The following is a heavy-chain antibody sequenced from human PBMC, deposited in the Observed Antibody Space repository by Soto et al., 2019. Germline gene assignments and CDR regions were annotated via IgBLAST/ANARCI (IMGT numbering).Heavy chain of an antibody. Sequence: SETLSLTCAVSGGSISSSNWWSWVRQPPGKGLEWIGEIYHSGSTNYNPSLKSRVTISVDKSKNQFSLKLSSVTAADTAVYYCASFSRGSVGSSDWFDPWGQGTLVTV. D-gene: IGHD6-6*01. V-gene: IGHV4-4*02. CDR3: ASFSRGSVGSSDWFDP. CDR2: IYHSGST. CDR1: GGSISSSNW. J-gene: IGHJ5*02.